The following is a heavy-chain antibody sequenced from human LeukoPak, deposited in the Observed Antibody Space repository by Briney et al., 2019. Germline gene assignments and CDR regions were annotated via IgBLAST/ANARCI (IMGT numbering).Heavy chain of an antibody. CDR2: INPNSGGT. CDR1: GYTFTGYY. CDR3: AREGQQLVNWFDP. J-gene: IGHJ5*02. Sequence: ASVKVSCKASGYTFTGYYMYWVRQAPGQGLEWMGWINPNSGGTNYAQKFQGRVTMTRDTSISTAYMELSRLRSDDTAVYYCAREGQQLVNWFDPWGQGTLVTVSS. D-gene: IGHD6-13*01. V-gene: IGHV1-2*02.